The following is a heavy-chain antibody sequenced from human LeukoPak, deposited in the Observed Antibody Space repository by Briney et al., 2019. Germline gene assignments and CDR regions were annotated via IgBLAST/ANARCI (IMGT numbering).Heavy chain of an antibody. V-gene: IGHV4-34*01. Sequence: SETLSLTCAVYGGSFSGYYWSWIRQPPGKGLEWIGEINHNGNTNYNPSLKSRVTMSVDTSKNQFSLKLTSVTAADTAVYYCARGDTAMAFDYWGQGTLVTVSS. CDR1: GGSFSGYY. CDR2: INHNGNT. D-gene: IGHD5-18*01. CDR3: ARGDTAMAFDY. J-gene: IGHJ4*02.